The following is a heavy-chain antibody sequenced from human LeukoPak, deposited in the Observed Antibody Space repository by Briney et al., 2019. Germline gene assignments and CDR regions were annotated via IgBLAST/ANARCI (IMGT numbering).Heavy chain of an antibody. J-gene: IGHJ4*02. Sequence: ASVKVSCKASGYTFTSYDINWVRQATGQGPEGVGWMNPNSGNTGYAQKFQGRVTMTRNTSISTAYMEVSSLRSEDTAVYYCARARAFYGDYPYYFDYWGQGTLVTVSS. V-gene: IGHV1-8*01. D-gene: IGHD4-17*01. CDR2: MNPNSGNT. CDR3: ARARAFYGDYPYYFDY. CDR1: GYTFTSYD.